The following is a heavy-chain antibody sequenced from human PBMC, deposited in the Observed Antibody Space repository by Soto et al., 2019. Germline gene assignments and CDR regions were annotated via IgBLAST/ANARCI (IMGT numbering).Heavy chain of an antibody. CDR1: GFTFSSYA. CDR3: AKPPVRGGSWSLGYYYMDV. Sequence: EVQLLESGGGLVQPGGSLRLSCAASGFTFSSYAMSWVRQAPGKGLEWVSAISGSGGSTYYADSVKGWFTISRDNSKNTLYLQMNSLRAEDTAVYYCAKPPVRGGSWSLGYYYMDVWGKGTTVTVSS. CDR2: ISGSGGST. J-gene: IGHJ6*03. V-gene: IGHV3-23*01. D-gene: IGHD2-15*01.